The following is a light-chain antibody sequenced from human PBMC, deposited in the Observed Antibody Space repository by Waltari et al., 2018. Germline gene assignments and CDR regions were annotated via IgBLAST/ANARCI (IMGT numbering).Light chain of an antibody. Sequence: QSALTQPASVSGSPGQSITISCTGTASDVAFYNYVSCYQQHPGKPPNVIFYYVSERPSGISSRFSGSKSGNTASLTISGLQADDEADYYCNSYTGSSSWVFGGGTKLTVL. CDR1: ASDVAFYNY. CDR3: NSYTGSSSWV. J-gene: IGLJ3*02. V-gene: IGLV2-14*03. CDR2: YVS.